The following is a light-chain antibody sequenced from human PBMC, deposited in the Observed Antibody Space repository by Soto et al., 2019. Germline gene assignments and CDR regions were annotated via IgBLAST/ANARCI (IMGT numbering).Light chain of an antibody. V-gene: IGLV2-18*02. CDR1: SSDVGGYNR. J-gene: IGLJ2*01. CDR3: SSYTSRSTVV. CDR2: EVV. Sequence: QSVLTQPPSVSGSPGQSVTISCTGTSSDVGGYNRVSWYQQPPGTAPKLMIYEVVNRPSGVPDRFSGSRSGNTASLTISGLQAEDEADYFCSSYTSRSTVVFGGGTKLTVL.